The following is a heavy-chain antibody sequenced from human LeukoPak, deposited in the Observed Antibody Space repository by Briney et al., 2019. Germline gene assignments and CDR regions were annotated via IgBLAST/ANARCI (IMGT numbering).Heavy chain of an antibody. CDR1: GFTFSSYA. V-gene: IGHV3-23*01. Sequence: PGGSLRLSCAASGFTFSSYAMSWVRQAPGKGLEWVSAISGSGGSTYYADSVKGRFTISRDNAKNSLYLQMNSLRAEDTAVYYCARSGSGWTHAYWGQGTLVTVSS. CDR2: ISGSGGST. D-gene: IGHD6-19*01. CDR3: ARSGSGWTHAY. J-gene: IGHJ4*02.